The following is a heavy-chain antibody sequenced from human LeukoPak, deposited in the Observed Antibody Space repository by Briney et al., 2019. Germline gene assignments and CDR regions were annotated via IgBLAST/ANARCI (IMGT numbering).Heavy chain of an antibody. CDR3: ARGISGNYYAVDI. Sequence: SETLSLTCSVSGSSISSNYWSWVRQPPGKELEWIGYLYYSGSTNYNPSLKSRVTISVDTSKDQFSPNLTSVTAADTAVYYCARGISGNYYAVDIWGQGTMVTVSS. J-gene: IGHJ3*02. CDR1: GSSISSNY. CDR2: LYYSGST. D-gene: IGHD1-26*01. V-gene: IGHV4-59*01.